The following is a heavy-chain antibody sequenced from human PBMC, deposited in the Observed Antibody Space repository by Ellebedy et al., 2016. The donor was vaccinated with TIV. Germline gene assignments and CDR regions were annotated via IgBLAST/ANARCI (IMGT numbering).Heavy chain of an antibody. CDR1: GYSFNSYW. CDR3: ARGAYYYDSSGYFKGYFDL. V-gene: IGHV5-51*01. CDR2: IYPGDSDT. Sequence: GGSLRLSCQASGYSFNSYWINWVRQMPGKGLEWMGVIYPGDSDTRYSPSFQGQVTISADKSISTAYLQWSSLKASDTAMYYCARGAYYYDSSGYFKGYFDLWGRGTLVTVSS. D-gene: IGHD3-22*01. J-gene: IGHJ2*01.